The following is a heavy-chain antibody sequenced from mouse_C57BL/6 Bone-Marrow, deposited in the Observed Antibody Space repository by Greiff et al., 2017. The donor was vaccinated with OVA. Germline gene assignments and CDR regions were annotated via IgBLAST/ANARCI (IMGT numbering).Heavy chain of an antibody. CDR2: IYPGDGDT. V-gene: IGHV1-82*01. Sequence: QVQLKESGPELVKPGASVKISCKASGYAFSSSWMNWVTQRPGKGLEWIGRIYPGDGDTNYNGKFKGKATLTADKSSSTAYMQLSSLTSEDSAVYFCAREDDYDWYFDVWGTGTTVTVSS. D-gene: IGHD2-4*01. CDR3: AREDDYDWYFDV. J-gene: IGHJ1*03. CDR1: GYAFSSSW.